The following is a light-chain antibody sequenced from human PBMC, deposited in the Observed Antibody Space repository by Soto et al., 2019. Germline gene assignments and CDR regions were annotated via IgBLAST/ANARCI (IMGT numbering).Light chain of an antibody. V-gene: IGKV1-9*01. CDR3: QQHNSNPLT. CDR2: AAS. J-gene: IGKJ4*01. CDR1: QDLGNF. Sequence: DIQLTQPPSFLSVSVGDRVTITCRASQDLGNFLAWYQQKPGKAPNLLIYAASTWQSGVPSRFSGSGSGTEFTLTISSLQPADVAAYYCQQHNSNPLTFGEGTKVDIK.